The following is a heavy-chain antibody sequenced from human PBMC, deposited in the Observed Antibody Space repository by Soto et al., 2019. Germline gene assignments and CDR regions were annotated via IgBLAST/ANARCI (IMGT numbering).Heavy chain of an antibody. D-gene: IGHD3-10*01. V-gene: IGHV1-69*04. J-gene: IGHJ4*02. CDR1: GDTFNFYS. CDR2: VNPIVSMS. Sequence: QVQLVQSGAEVKRPGSSVKVSCKASGDTFNFYSINWVRQAPGLGLEWMGRVNPIVSMSNYAQRFQGRVTMTADKSTSTAYMGLSGLRSEDTAIYYDATSYGSGYRAFDYWGQGALVTVSS. CDR3: ATSYGSGYRAFDY.